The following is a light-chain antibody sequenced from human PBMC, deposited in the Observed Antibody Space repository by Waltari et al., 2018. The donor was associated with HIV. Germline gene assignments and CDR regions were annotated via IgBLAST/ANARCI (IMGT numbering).Light chain of an antibody. CDR2: GKN. V-gene: IGLV3-19*01. CDR3: NSRDSSGNLWV. Sequence: SSELTQDPAVSVALGQTVRITCQGDSLRSYYASWYQQKPGQAPVLVIYGKNKRPSGMPERFSCSSSGNTASLTITGAKAEDEADYYCNSRDSSGNLWVFGGGTKLTVL. J-gene: IGLJ3*02. CDR1: SLRSYY.